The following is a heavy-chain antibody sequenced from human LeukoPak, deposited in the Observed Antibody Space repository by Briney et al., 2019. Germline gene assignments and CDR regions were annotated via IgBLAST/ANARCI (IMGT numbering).Heavy chain of an antibody. CDR2: IYYSGST. CDR3: ARPGDSSSWYAPFDY. Sequence: SETLSLTCTVSGGSISSYYWSWIRQPPGKGLEWIGYIYYSGSTNYNPSLKSRVTISVDTSKNQFSLKLSSVTAADTAVYYCARPGDSSSWYAPFDYWGQGTLVTVSS. CDR1: GGSISSYY. D-gene: IGHD6-13*01. V-gene: IGHV4-59*08. J-gene: IGHJ4*02.